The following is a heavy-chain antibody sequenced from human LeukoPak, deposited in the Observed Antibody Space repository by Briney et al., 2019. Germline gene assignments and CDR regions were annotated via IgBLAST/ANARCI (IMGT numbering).Heavy chain of an antibody. CDR2: IKHDGSET. V-gene: IGHV3-7*01. J-gene: IGHJ3*02. CDR3: ARVATLAFDI. Sequence: GGSLRLSCAASGFTFSNYWMSWVRQAPGKGLQWVANIKHDGSETYYVDSVQGRFTVSRDNAKNSLYLHMDSLRAEDTAVYYCARVATLAFDIWGQGTMVTVSS. CDR1: GFTFSNYW.